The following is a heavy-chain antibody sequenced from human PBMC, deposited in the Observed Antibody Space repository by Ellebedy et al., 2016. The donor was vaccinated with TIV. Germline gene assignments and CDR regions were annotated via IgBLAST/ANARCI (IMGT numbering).Heavy chain of an antibody. J-gene: IGHJ4*02. Sequence: SETLSLXXTVSGGSISSGDYYWSWIRQPPGKGLEWIGYIYYSGSTYCNPSLKSRVTISVDTSKNQFSLKLSSVTAADTAVYYCARGGVGWVKALDYWGQGTLVTVSS. CDR1: GGSISSGDYY. CDR3: ARGGVGWVKALDY. D-gene: IGHD1-26*01. V-gene: IGHV4-30-4*01. CDR2: IYYSGST.